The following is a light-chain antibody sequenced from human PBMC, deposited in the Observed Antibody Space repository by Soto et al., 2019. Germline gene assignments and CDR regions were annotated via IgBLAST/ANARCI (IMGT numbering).Light chain of an antibody. CDR3: QQYGGDT. J-gene: IGKJ2*01. CDR1: QSVSSSY. Sequence: EIVLTQSPGTLSLSPGERATLSCRASQSVSSSYLAWYQQKPGQAPRLLIYGASSRATGIPDRFSGSGSGTDFTLTISRLEPEDFAVYYCQQYGGDTFGQGTKLEIK. CDR2: GAS. V-gene: IGKV3-20*01.